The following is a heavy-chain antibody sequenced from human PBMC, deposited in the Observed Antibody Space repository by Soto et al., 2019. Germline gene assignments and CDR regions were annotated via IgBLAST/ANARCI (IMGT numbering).Heavy chain of an antibody. D-gene: IGHD3-16*01. J-gene: IGHJ6*02. Sequence: PSETLSLTCTVSGGSISSGGYYWSWIRQHPGKGLEWIGYIYYSGSTYYNPSLKSRVTISVDTSKNQFSLKLSSVTAADTAVYYCARDRGGQLRPYYYYGMDVWGQGTTVTVSS. CDR1: GGSISSGGYY. CDR3: ARDRGGQLRPYYYYGMDV. CDR2: IYYSGST. V-gene: IGHV4-31*03.